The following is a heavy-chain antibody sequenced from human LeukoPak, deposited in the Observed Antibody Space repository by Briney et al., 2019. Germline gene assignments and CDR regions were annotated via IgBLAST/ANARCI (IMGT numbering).Heavy chain of an antibody. V-gene: IGHV4-59*01. J-gene: IGHJ5*02. CDR2: IYYSGST. CDR3: ASTGLGFGELSWWFDP. CDR1: GGSISSYY. Sequence: PSETLSLTCTVSGGSISSYYWSWIRQPPGKGLEWIGYIYYSGSTNYNPSLKSRVTISVDTSKNQFSLKLSSVTVADTAVYYCASTGLGFGELSWWFDPWGQGTLVTVSS. D-gene: IGHD3-10*01.